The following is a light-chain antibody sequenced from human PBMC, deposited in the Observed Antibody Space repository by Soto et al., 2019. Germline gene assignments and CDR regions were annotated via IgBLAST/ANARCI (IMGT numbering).Light chain of an antibody. CDR3: QSYDSSLSGGV. Sequence: QSVLTQPPSVSGAPGQRVTISCTGSSSNIGAGYDVHWYQQLPGTAPKLLIYGNSNRPSGVPDRFSGSKSGTSASLAITGLQAEDEADYYCQSYDSSLSGGVFGGGTKLTRP. CDR2: GNS. V-gene: IGLV1-40*01. J-gene: IGLJ2*01. CDR1: SSNIGAGYD.